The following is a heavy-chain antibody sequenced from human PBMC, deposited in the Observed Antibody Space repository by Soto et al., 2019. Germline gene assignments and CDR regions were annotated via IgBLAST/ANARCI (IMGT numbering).Heavy chain of an antibody. Sequence: QITLNASCPTVVSPTETLTLTCRCSGFSLTTSGVGVCWVSQSTGHAPEWLALIYLDDDKRYSESLKSRLTITKDTTKNQVVLTVANLDPTDTATYYCAHRVLRTVFGLVTTTAIYFDCWCQGTPVAVSS. CDR2: IYLDDDK. CDR1: GFSLTTSGVG. D-gene: IGHD3-3*01. V-gene: IGHV2-5*02. CDR3: AHRVLRTVFGLVTTTAIYFDC. J-gene: IGHJ4*02.